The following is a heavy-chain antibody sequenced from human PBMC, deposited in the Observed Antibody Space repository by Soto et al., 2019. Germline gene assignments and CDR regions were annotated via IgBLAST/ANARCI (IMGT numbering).Heavy chain of an antibody. CDR3: ARSGVTGIVIPSHWFDP. CDR1: GDSIGGVGY. V-gene: IGHV4-31*03. CDR2: ISSSGST. D-gene: IGHD2-21*02. Sequence: SETLSLTCTVSGDSIGGVGYWSWIRQFPGRGLEWIGCISSSGSTYYNPALNNRISLSLDTSQNQFSLKLLSVTAADAAIYYCARSGVTGIVIPSHWFDPWGQGTLVTVSS. J-gene: IGHJ5*02.